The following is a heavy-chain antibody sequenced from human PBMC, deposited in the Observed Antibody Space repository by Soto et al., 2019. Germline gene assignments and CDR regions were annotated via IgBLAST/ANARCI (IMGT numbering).Heavy chain of an antibody. J-gene: IGHJ6*02. V-gene: IGHV1-18*04. D-gene: IGHD2-8*01. Sequence: QGQLVQSGGEVTKPGASVKVSCNSSGYTFSSYGISWVRQAPGQGLEWMGWISPYSGHTKEAPKVQGRITLTTETSTGTAYMELRSLASDDTAVYYCARDRCTTAKCYTHHLDGWCQGTTVIVSS. CDR1: GYTFSSYG. CDR2: ISPYSGHT. CDR3: ARDRCTTAKCYTHHLDG.